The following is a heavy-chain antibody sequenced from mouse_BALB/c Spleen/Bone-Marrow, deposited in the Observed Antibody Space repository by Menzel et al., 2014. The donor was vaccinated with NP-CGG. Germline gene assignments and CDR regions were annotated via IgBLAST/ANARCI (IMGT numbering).Heavy chain of an antibody. D-gene: IGHD2-12*01. J-gene: IGHJ2*01. CDR2: INPSTGYT. CDR1: GYTFTSYW. Sequence: VQLQQSGAELAKPGALVKMSCKASGYTFTSYWMHWVKQRPGQGLEWIGYINPSTGYTEYNQKFKDKATLTADKSSSTAYMQLSSLTSEDSAVYYCARWGDDGTFDYWGQGTTLTVSS. V-gene: IGHV1-7*01. CDR3: ARWGDDGTFDY.